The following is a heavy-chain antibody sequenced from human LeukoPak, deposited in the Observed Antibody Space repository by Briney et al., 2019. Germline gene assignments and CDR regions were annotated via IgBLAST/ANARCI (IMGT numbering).Heavy chain of an antibody. Sequence: SETLSLTCTVSGGSISSYYWTWLRQPAGKGLEWIGRIYTSGSTNYNPSLKSRVTISVDTSKNQFSLKLSSVTAADTAVYYCATIVVPVANDYFYMDVWGKGTTVTVSS. D-gene: IGHD2-2*01. V-gene: IGHV4-4*07. CDR2: IYTSGST. CDR1: GGSISSYY. J-gene: IGHJ6*03. CDR3: ATIVVPVANDYFYMDV.